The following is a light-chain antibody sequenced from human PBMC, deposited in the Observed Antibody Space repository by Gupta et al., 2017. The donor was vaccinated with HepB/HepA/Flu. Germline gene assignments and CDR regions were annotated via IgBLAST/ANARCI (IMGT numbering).Light chain of an antibody. Sequence: QSVLTLPPSASGTPEQRVTISYSGSSSNVGRSLVYWYQQFPGAAPKLLIYRNNQRPSGVPDRFSGSKSGSSASLAISGLRAEDEAHYYCAAWDNSRTYVGFGGGTKLTVL. CDR1: SSNVGRSL. CDR3: AAWDNSRTYVG. J-gene: IGLJ2*01. CDR2: RNN. V-gene: IGLV1-47*01.